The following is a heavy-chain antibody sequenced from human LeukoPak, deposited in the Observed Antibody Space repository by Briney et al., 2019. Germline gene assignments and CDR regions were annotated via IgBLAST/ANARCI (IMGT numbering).Heavy chain of an antibody. CDR2: ISGDGGST. CDR1: GFTFDDCA. J-gene: IGHJ4*02. V-gene: IGHV3-43*02. CDR3: AKDPYSGSYYAPYYFDY. D-gene: IGHD1-26*01. Sequence: GGSLRLSCAASGFTFDDCAMHWVRQAPGKGLEWVSLISGDGGSTYYADSVKGRFTISRDNSKNSLYLQMNSLRTEDTALYYCAKDPYSGSYYAPYYFDYWGQGTLVTVSS.